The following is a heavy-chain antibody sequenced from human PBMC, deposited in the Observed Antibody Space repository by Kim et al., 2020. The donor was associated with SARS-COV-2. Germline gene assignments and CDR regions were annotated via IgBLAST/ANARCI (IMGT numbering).Heavy chain of an antibody. CDR2: IIPSLGLT. J-gene: IGHJ5*01. Sequence: SVKVSCKASGDAFSTFSTFTLHWLRQAPGLGLEWLGRIIPSLGLTDTAQRFQGRINIVADKATSTAYLRLSRLTSEDTAIYYCSSLPGPIEAVELHSWG. CDR3: SSLPGPIEAVELHS. V-gene: IGHV1-69*02. CDR1: GDAFSTFSTFT. D-gene: IGHD2-2*02.